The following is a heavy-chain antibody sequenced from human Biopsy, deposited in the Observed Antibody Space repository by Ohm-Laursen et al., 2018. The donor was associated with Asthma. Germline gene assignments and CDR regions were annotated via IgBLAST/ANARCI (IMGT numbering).Heavy chain of an antibody. CDR1: GGTFSNFA. CDR3: ARCQVGYSSGWSLLLKKIYYSGMDV. J-gene: IGHJ6*02. V-gene: IGHV1-69*13. Sequence: GASVKVSCNAPGGTFSNFAISWVRQAPRPGLAWLGGIITPFGTTNSAHKLQGRVTITADESTSTAYMEVTSLRSEDTAIYYCARCQVGYSSGWSLLLKKIYYSGMDVWGQGTAVTVSS. D-gene: IGHD6-19*01. CDR2: IITPFGTT.